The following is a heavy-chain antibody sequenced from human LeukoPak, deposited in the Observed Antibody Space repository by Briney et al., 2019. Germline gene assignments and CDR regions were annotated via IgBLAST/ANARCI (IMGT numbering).Heavy chain of an antibody. CDR2: LDPEDDEI. CDR3: ATISDRSGYSLY. V-gene: IGHV1-24*01. D-gene: IGHD3-22*01. CDR1: GYSLTELA. J-gene: IGHJ4*02. Sequence: ASVKVSCKVSGYSLTELAMHWVRQAPGKGLEWMGGLDPEDDEIIYAQTFQGRVTMTEDTSTDTAYMELSSLRSEDTAVYYCATISDRSGYSLYWGQGTLVTVSS.